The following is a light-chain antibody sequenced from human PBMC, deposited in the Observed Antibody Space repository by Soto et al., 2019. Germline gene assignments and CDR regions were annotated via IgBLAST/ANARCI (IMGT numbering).Light chain of an antibody. Sequence: EIVLTQSPGTLSLSPGERATLSCRASQRISSNYLAWYQQKPGQAPRLLIYGASSRATGIPDRFSGSGSGTDFTLTISRLDPEDFAVYYCQQYGSSPLTFGQGTKVDI. V-gene: IGKV3-20*01. CDR1: QRISSNY. CDR3: QQYGSSPLT. J-gene: IGKJ1*01. CDR2: GAS.